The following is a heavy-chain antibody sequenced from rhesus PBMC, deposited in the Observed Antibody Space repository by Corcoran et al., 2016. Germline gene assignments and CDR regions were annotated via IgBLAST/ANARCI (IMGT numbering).Heavy chain of an antibody. J-gene: IGHJ5-1*01. V-gene: IGHV2S1*01. D-gene: IGHD3-34*01. CDR1: GFSLTTGGMG. Sequence: QVTLKESGPALGKPTQTLTLTCIFSGFSLTTGGMGVGWIRQPPGKALEWLASIYWDDSKYYTTSLKTRLTLSKGTSKNQVVLTMTNLGLVDTATYYCARITGVLIKGDVWGAGVLVTVSS. CDR2: IYWDDSK. CDR3: ARITGVLIKGDV.